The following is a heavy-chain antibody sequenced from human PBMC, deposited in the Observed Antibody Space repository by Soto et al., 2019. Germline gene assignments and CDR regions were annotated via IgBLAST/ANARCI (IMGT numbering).Heavy chain of an antibody. CDR3: ARDWSRYYDSSGLMWFY. V-gene: IGHV1-18*01. Sequence: QIQLAQSGAEMKKTGSSVKVSCKTSGYTFTSYGISWVRQAPGQGLEWVGWISAHNGDTKYAKNLQGRVTLTTDTSTSTAYMELRSLTSDDTAVYYCARDWSRYYDSSGLMWFYWGQGNLVTVSS. CDR2: ISAHNGDT. CDR1: GYTFTSYG. D-gene: IGHD3-22*01. J-gene: IGHJ4*02.